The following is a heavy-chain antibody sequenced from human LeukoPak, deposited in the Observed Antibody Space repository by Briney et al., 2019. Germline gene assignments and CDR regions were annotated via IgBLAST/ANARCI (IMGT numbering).Heavy chain of an antibody. D-gene: IGHD1-26*01. CDR1: GGSISSGGYY. CDR2: IYYSGST. J-gene: IGHJ3*02. Sequence: SQTLSLTCTVSGGSISSGGYYWSWIRQHPGKGLEWIGYIYYSGSTYYNPSLKSRVTISVDTSKNQFSLKLTSVTAADTAVYYCTRGGVVGATNAFDIWGQGTIVTVSS. V-gene: IGHV4-31*03. CDR3: TRGGVVGATNAFDI.